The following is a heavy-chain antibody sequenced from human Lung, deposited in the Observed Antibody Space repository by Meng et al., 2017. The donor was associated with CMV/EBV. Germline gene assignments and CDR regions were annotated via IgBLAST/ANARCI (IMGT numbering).Heavy chain of an antibody. Sequence: GESLKISCAASGFTFSSYAMHWVRQAPGKGLEWVAVISYDGSNKYYADSVKGRFIISRDNSKNTLYLQMNSLRAEDTAVYYCARDSLSGYSPRFDYWGQGTLVTVSS. CDR3: ARDSLSGYSPRFDY. J-gene: IGHJ4*02. D-gene: IGHD3-3*01. CDR2: ISYDGSNK. CDR1: GFTFSSYA. V-gene: IGHV3-30*04.